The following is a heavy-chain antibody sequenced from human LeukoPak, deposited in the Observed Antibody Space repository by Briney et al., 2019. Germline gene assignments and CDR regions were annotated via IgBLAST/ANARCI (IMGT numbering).Heavy chain of an antibody. CDR1: GFTFSYYY. CDR3: ARDGYCSSTSCYYHY. Sequence: GGSLRLFCAASGFTFSYYYMSWIRQAPGKGLEWVSYISSSGSTIFYADSVKGRFTISRENAKISLYLQMNSLRAEDTAVYYCARDGYCSSTSCYYHYWGQGTLVTVSS. CDR2: ISSSGSTI. J-gene: IGHJ4*02. V-gene: IGHV3-11*01. D-gene: IGHD2-2*03.